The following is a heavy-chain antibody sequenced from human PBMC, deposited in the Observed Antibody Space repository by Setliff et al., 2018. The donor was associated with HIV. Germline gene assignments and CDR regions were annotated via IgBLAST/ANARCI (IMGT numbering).Heavy chain of an antibody. CDR1: GFTSNGYA. CDR2: ISSSSSSI. D-gene: IGHD3-10*01. J-gene: IGHJ6*02. V-gene: IGHV3-48*01. CDR3: ARKLRPGHGVDV. Sequence: GGSLRLSCVGSGFTSNGYAMNWVRQAPGKGLEWVSYISSSSSSIYYGDSVKGRFTISRDNAKNSLDLEMNSLRAEDTAIYYCARKLRPGHGVDVWGQGTTVTSP.